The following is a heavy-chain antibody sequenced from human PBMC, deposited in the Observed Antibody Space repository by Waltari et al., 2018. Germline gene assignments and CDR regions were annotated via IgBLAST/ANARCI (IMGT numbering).Heavy chain of an antibody. Sequence: QVQLKPWGAGLLKPSESLSLTCAVYGGSFNVYYWSWIRQPPGKGLEWIGEINHSGNTNYNPSLKSRVAISVDTPKQQFSLILTSVAAADTAVYYCARLEDCTGGHCYSGSPYAVDVWGPGTTVTVSS. CDR3: ARLEDCTGGHCYSGSPYAVDV. J-gene: IGHJ6*02. D-gene: IGHD2-15*01. CDR1: GGSFNVYY. V-gene: IGHV4-34*01. CDR2: INHSGNT.